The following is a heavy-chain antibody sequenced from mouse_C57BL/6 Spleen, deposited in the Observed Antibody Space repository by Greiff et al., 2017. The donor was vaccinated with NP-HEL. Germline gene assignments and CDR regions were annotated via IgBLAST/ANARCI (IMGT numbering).Heavy chain of an antibody. V-gene: IGHV1-64*01. Sequence: QVQLQQSGAELVKPGASVKLSCKASGYTFTSYWMHWVKQRPGQGLEWIGMIHPNSGSTNYNEKFKSKATLTVDKSSSTAYMQISSLTSEDSAVYYCARSHGNYVDYWGQGTTLTVSS. J-gene: IGHJ2*01. CDR1: GYTFTSYW. D-gene: IGHD2-1*01. CDR3: ARSHGNYVDY. CDR2: IHPNSGST.